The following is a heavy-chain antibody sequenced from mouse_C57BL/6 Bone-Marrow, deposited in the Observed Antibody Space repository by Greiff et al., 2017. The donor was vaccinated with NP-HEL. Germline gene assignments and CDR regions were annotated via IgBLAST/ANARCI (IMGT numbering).Heavy chain of an antibody. CDR2: IDPSDSYT. D-gene: IGHD2-3*01. CDR3: AREGGLYDGYSNY. V-gene: IGHV1-69*01. Sequence: QVQLQQPGAELVMPGASVKLSCKASGYTFTSYWMHWVKQRPGQGLEWIGEIDPSDSYTNYNQKFKGKSTLTVDKSSSTAYMQLSSLTSEDSAVYYCAREGGLYDGYSNYWGQGTTLTVSS. CDR1: GYTFTSYW. J-gene: IGHJ2*01.